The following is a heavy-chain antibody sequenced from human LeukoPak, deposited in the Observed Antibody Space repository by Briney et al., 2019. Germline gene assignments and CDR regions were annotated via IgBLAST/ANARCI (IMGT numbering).Heavy chain of an antibody. V-gene: IGHV4-59*01. CDR1: GGSISSYY. CDR2: IYYSGST. Sequence: SETLSLTCTVSGGSISSYYWSWIRQPPGKGLEWIGYIYYSGSTNYNPSLKSRVTISVDTSKNQFSLKLSSVTAADTAVYYCASAPLNGRGYYDSSGYYSPYFDYWGQGTLVTVSS. CDR3: ASAPLNGRGYYDSSGYYSPYFDY. D-gene: IGHD3-22*01. J-gene: IGHJ4*02.